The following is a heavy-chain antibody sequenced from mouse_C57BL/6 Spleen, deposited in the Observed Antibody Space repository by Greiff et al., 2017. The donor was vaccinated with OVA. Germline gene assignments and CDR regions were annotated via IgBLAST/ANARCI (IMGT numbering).Heavy chain of an antibody. CDR3: ESKKGEGAMDY. CDR2: INPSTGGT. J-gene: IGHJ4*01. CDR1: GYSFTGYY. V-gene: IGHV1-42*01. Sequence: VQLKESGPELVKPGASVKISCKASGYSFTGYYMNWVKQSPEKSLEWIGEINPSTGGTTYNQKFKAKATLTVDKSSSTAYMQLKSLTSEDSAVYYCESKKGEGAMDYWGQGTSVTVSS.